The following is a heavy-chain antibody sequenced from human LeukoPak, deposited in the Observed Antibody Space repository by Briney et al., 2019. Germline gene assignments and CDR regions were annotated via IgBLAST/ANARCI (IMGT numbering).Heavy chain of an antibody. CDR3: AELGITMIGGV. D-gene: IGHD3-10*02. V-gene: IGHV3-11*04. CDR2: ISSSGSTI. CDR1: GFTVSDYS. Sequence: GGSLRLSCAASGFTVSDYSMACVRQAPGKGLEWVSYISSSGSTIYYADSVKGRFTISRDNAKNSLYLQMNSLRAEDTAVYYCAELGITMIGGVWGKGTTVTISS. J-gene: IGHJ6*04.